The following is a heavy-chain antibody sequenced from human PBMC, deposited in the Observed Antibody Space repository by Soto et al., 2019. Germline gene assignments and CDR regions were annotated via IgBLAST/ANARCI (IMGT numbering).Heavy chain of an antibody. CDR3: GRDNGHYGDFVAFDI. J-gene: IGHJ3*02. V-gene: IGHV3-21*01. Sequence: EVQLVESGGGLVKPGGSLRLSCAASGFTFSSYSMNWVRQAPGKGLEWVSSISSSSRYIYYADSVKGRFTISRDNAKNSLYLQMNSRRAEDTVVYYCGRDNGHYGDFVAFDIWVQGRMVTVSS. CDR2: ISSSSRYI. CDR1: GFTFSSYS. D-gene: IGHD4-17*01.